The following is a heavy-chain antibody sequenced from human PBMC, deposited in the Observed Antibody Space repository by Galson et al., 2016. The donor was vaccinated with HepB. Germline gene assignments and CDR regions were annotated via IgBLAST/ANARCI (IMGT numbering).Heavy chain of an antibody. Sequence: PALVKPTQTLTLTCGFSLRTTGAGVGWIRPPPGKALEWLAIIYWDDDKRYSPSLKSRLTVTKDTSKNQVVLTMTNMDPVDTATYYCAHVTVGALRMDPFDIWGQGTMVTGSS. CDR3: AHVTVGALRMDPFDI. CDR2: IYWDDDK. D-gene: IGHD1-26*01. J-gene: IGHJ3*02. V-gene: IGHV2-5*02. CDR1: FSLRTTGAG.